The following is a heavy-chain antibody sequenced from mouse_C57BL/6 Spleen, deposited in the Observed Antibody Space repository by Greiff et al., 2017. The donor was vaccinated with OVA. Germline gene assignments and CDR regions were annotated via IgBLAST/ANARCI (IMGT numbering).Heavy chain of an antibody. V-gene: IGHV1-74*01. J-gene: IGHJ4*01. D-gene: IGHD3-2*02. CDR2: IHPSDSDT. Sequence: QVQLQQPGAELVKPGASVKVSCKASGYTFTSYWMHWVKQRPGQGLEWIGRIHPSDSDTNYNQKFKGKATLTVDKSSSTAYMQLSSLTSEDSAVYYGAISAGSGYGGYARDYWGQGTSVTVSS. CDR3: AISAGSGYGGYARDY. CDR1: GYTFTSYW.